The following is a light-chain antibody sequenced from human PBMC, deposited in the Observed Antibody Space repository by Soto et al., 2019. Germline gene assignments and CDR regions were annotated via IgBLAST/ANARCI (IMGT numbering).Light chain of an antibody. CDR2: GAS. V-gene: IGKV3-20*01. CDR3: QQYGSSPWT. Sequence: EIVMTQSPATLSVSPGERATLSCRTSQTFSGSYLAWYQQKPGQAPRLLIYGASSRATGIPDRFSGSGSGTDFTLTISRLEPEDFAVYYCQQYGSSPWTFGQGTKVDIK. J-gene: IGKJ1*01. CDR1: QTFSGSY.